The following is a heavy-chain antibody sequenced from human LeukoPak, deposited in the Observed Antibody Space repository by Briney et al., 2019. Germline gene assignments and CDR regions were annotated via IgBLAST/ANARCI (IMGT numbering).Heavy chain of an antibody. D-gene: IGHD3-16*02. CDR2: IYHSGST. J-gene: IGHJ5*02. V-gene: IGHV4-30-2*01. CDR3: ARGGYMGNWFDP. CDR1: GGSISSGGYS. Sequence: SETLSLTCAVSGGSISSGGYSWSWIRQPPGKGLEWIGYIYHSGSTYYNPSLKSRVTISVDRSKNQFSLKLSSVTAADTAVYYCARGGYMGNWFDPWGQGTLVTVSS.